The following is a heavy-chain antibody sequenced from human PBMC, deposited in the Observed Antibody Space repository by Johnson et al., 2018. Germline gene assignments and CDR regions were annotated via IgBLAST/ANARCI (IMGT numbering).Heavy chain of an antibody. V-gene: IGHV3-30-3*01. CDR3: ARGWLQFFTAFDI. D-gene: IGHD5-24*01. J-gene: IGHJ3*02. CDR1: GFTFSSYA. Sequence: QVQLVQSGGGVVQPGRSLRLSCAASGFTFSSYAMHWVRQAPGKGLEWVAVISYDGSNKHHADSVKVRFTISRDNSKNTLYLQMNSLRSEDTAVYYCARGWLQFFTAFDIWGPGTMVTVSS. CDR2: ISYDGSNK.